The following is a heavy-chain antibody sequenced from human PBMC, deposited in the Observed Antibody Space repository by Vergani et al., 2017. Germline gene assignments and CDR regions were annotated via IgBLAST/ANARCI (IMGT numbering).Heavy chain of an antibody. CDR3: AKDGRENSDYGYFDY. CDR2: IGYDGRIK. J-gene: IGHJ4*02. CDR1: GLSFNTYG. V-gene: IGHV3-30*02. D-gene: IGHD4-17*01. Sequence: QVQLVETGGGVVQPGGSLRLYCATSGLSFNTYGAHWVCQAPGKGLEWVAFIGYDGRIKYNVDSVKGRFTSSRDTSKKTLSLQMRSLRADDTAVYHCAKDGRENSDYGYFDYWGQGTLVTVSS.